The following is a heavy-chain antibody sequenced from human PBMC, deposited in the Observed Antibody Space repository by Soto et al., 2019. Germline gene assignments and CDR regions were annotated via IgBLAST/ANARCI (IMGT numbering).Heavy chain of an antibody. CDR3: AKDQHSSLRPYYFDY. D-gene: IGHD6-13*01. CDR1: GFTFSSYA. V-gene: IGHV3-23*01. CDR2: ISGSGGST. J-gene: IGHJ4*02. Sequence: GGSLRLSCAASGFTFSSYAMSWVRQAPGKGLEWVSAISGSGGSTYYADSVKGRFTISRDNSKNTLYLQMNSLRAEGTAVYYCAKDQHSSLRPYYFDYWGQGTLVTVSS.